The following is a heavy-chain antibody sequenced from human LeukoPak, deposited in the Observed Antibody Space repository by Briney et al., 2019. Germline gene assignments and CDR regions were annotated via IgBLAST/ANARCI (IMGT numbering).Heavy chain of an antibody. Sequence: SETLSLTCTVSGGSVNSGSYYWGWIRQPPGEGLEWIGNIYYSGSTSYNPSLKSRVTISVDTSKNQFSLKLSSVTAADTAVYYCARGLTTITIFGVGYYGMDVWGQGTTVTVSS. J-gene: IGHJ6*02. CDR1: GGSVNSGSYY. CDR3: ARGLTTITIFGVGYYGMDV. CDR2: IYYSGST. V-gene: IGHV4-39*07. D-gene: IGHD3-3*01.